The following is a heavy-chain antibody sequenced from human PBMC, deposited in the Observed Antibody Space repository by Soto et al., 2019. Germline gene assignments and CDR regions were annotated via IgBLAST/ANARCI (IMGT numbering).Heavy chain of an antibody. CDR1: GGPFSSYA. V-gene: IGHV1-69*01. D-gene: IGHD4-17*01. CDR2: IIPIFGTA. J-gene: IGHJ1*01. Sequence: VKVSCKASGGPFSSYASSCVRQAPGQGLEWMGGIIPIFGTANYAQKFQGRVTITADESTSTAYMELSSLRSEDTAVYYCARAPDYGGNSGDFQHWGQGTMVTVSS. CDR3: ARAPDYGGNSGDFQH.